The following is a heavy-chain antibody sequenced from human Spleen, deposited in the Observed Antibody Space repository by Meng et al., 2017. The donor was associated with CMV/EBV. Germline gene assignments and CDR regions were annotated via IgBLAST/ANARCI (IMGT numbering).Heavy chain of an antibody. D-gene: IGHD5-18*01. CDR2: TYYRSKWYN. V-gene: IGHV6-1*01. CDR3: ARAAGGVAGIQLWDYYFDY. CDR1: GDSVSSNSAA. J-gene: IGHJ4*02. Sequence: SQTLSLTCAISGDSVSSNSAAWNWIRQSPSRGLEWLGRTYYRSKWYNDYAVSVKSRITINPDTSKNQFSLQLNSVTPEDTAVYYCARAAGGVAGIQLWDYYFDYWGQGTLVTVSS.